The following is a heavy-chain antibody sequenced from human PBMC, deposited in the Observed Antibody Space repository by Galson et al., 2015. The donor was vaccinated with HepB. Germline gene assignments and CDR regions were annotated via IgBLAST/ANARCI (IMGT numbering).Heavy chain of an antibody. CDR3: ARGGSGTYWGYFDC. Sequence: SLRLSCAASGFTFSSYGMHWVRQAPGKGLEWVAVISYDGSNKYYADSVKGRFTISRDNSKNTLYLQMNSLRTEDTAVYYCARGGSGTYWGYFDCWGQGTLVTVSS. CDR2: ISYDGSNK. CDR1: GFTFSSYG. J-gene: IGHJ4*02. V-gene: IGHV3-30*03. D-gene: IGHD1-26*01.